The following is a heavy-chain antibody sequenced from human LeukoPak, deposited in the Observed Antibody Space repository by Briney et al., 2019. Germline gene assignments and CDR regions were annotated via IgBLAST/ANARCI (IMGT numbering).Heavy chain of an antibody. V-gene: IGHV3-23*01. CDR3: AKDPYSSSVYYFDY. D-gene: IGHD6-13*01. CDR2: ISGSGGST. Sequence: GGSLRLSCAASGFTFSSYGMSWVRQAPGKGLEWVSAISGSGGSTYYADSVRGRFTISRDNSKNTLYLQMNSLRAEDTAVYYCAKDPYSSSVYYFDYWGQGTLVTVSS. J-gene: IGHJ4*02. CDR1: GFTFSSYG.